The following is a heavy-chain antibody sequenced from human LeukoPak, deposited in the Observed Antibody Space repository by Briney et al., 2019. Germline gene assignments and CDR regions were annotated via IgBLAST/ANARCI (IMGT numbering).Heavy chain of an antibody. CDR2: ISGNGGNT. CDR3: AKDLVQRGAFDI. D-gene: IGHD6-6*01. CDR1: GFTFSSYA. V-gene: IGHV3-23*01. Sequence: GGSLRLSCAASGFTFSSYAMPWVRQAPGKGLEWVSGISGNGGNTYYADSVKGRFTISRDNSKNTLYLQMNSLRVEDTAVYYCAKDLVQRGAFDIWGQGTMVTVSS. J-gene: IGHJ3*02.